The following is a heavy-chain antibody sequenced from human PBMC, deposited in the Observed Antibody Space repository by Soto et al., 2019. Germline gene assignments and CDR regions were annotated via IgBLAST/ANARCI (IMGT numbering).Heavy chain of an antibody. CDR2: INHSGST. CDR3: ARGRRIAALSLYDY. CDR1: GRAFSGYY. Sequence: PSETLSLTCAVYGRAFSGYYWSWLRQPPGKGLEWIGEINHSGSTNYNPSLKSRVTISVDTSKNQFSLTLSSVTAAETAVYYCARGRRIAALSLYDYWGQXTLVTVSS. V-gene: IGHV4-34*01. J-gene: IGHJ4*02. D-gene: IGHD6-6*01.